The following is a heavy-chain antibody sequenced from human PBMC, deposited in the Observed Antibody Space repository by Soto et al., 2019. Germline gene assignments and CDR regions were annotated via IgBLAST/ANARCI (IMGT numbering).Heavy chain of an antibody. D-gene: IGHD3-10*01. CDR1: GFMFSTTD. V-gene: IGHV3-23*01. CDR2: IEGSGEIT. J-gene: IGHJ5*02. CDR3: VKNSGWFDT. Sequence: LRLSCAASGFMFSTTDMSWVRQAPGKGLEWLTTIEGSGEITYYADSVKGRFTISRDNSKSTVYLQMDSLTADDTAVYFCVKNSGWFDTWGQGTPVTVSS.